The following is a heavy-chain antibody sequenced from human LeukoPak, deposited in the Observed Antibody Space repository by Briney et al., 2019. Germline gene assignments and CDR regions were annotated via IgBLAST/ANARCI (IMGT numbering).Heavy chain of an antibody. CDR3: AKDAGKFNFGDY. CDR2: INTNRGET. CDR1: GYAISDYY. Sequence: ASVKVSCQASGYAISDYYMHWVRQAPGQELEWMGWINTNRGETNYAQQFQGRVTLARDTSINTAYMELNWLRSDDTAVYYCAKDAGKFNFGDYWGQGTLVTVSS. D-gene: IGHD2-15*01. V-gene: IGHV1-2*02. J-gene: IGHJ4*02.